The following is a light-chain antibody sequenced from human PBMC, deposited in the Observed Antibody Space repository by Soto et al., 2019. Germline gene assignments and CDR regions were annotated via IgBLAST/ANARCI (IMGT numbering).Light chain of an antibody. CDR1: SSNVGGNP. V-gene: IGLV1-44*01. CDR2: TNT. J-gene: IGLJ1*01. Sequence: QSVLTQPPSASGTPGQRVTISCSGSSSNVGGNPVNWYQHVPTTAPKPLIYTNTQRPSGVPDRFSGSKSGTSASLAISGLQSEDEADYYCESWDDSLNGPVFGTGTKLTVL. CDR3: ESWDDSLNGPV.